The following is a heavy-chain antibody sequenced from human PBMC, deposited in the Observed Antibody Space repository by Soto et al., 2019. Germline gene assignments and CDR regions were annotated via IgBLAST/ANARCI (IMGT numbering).Heavy chain of an antibody. CDR3: ARDFGSGWFYYCTKGATSPFDS. Sequence: EASVKVSCKASGGTFSSYAISWVRQAPGQGLEWMGWIIPIFGTANYAQKFQGRVTITADKSTSTAYMELSSLRSEDTAVYYCARDFGSGWFYYCTKGATSPFDSWGQGTRVTVSS. V-gene: IGHV1-69*06. CDR2: IIPIFGTA. J-gene: IGHJ4*02. D-gene: IGHD6-19*01. CDR1: GGTFSSYA.